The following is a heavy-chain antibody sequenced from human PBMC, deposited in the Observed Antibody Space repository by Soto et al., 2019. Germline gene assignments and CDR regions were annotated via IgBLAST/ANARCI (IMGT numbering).Heavy chain of an antibody. Sequence: VGSLRLSCAASGFIFGSYGMHWVRQAPGKGLEWVAVISYDGSNKYYADSVKGRFTISRDNSKNTLYLQMNSLRAEDTAVYYCAKGSDYDFWSGFTTYFDYWGQGTLVTVSS. D-gene: IGHD3-3*01. V-gene: IGHV3-30*18. J-gene: IGHJ4*02. CDR3: AKGSDYDFWSGFTTYFDY. CDR1: GFIFGSYG. CDR2: ISYDGSNK.